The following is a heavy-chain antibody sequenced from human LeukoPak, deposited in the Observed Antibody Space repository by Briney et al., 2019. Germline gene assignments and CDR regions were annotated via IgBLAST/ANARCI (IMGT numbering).Heavy chain of an antibody. CDR1: GFTVSTNY. D-gene: IGHD2-2*01. CDR2: IYTAGTT. J-gene: IGHJ4*02. CDR3: ARGVCSTSCYVGY. Sequence: AGGSLRLSCAASGFTVSTNYMSWVRQAPGKGLEWVSLIYTAGTTDYADSVKGRFTISRDNSKNTLYLQMNSLRAEDTAVYYCARGVCSTSCYVGYWGQGTLVTVSS. V-gene: IGHV3-53*01.